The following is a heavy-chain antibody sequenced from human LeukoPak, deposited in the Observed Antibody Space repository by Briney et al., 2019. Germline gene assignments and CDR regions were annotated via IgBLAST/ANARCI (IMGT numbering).Heavy chain of an antibody. V-gene: IGHV3-21*01. CDR1: GFTFSNYL. CDR2: LSSSGAYI. J-gene: IGHJ4*02. CDR3: ARDRLSSGWLTDF. Sequence: PGGSLRLSCAASGFTFSNYLMHWVRQAPGKGLVWVSSLSSSGAYIYYADSVKGRFTISRDSADNSLYLQMDSLRVDDTAVYYCARDRLSSGWLTDFWGLGTLVTVSS. D-gene: IGHD6-19*01.